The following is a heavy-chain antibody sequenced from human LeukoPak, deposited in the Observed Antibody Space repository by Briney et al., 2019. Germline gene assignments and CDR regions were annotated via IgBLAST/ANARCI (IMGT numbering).Heavy chain of an antibody. Sequence: GRSLRLSCAVSGFTLSEHDMHWVRQIPGKGLEWVAVISYDGSNKYYADSVKGRFTISRDNSKNTLYLQMNSLRAEDTAVYYCARDRYSYAGIDYWGQGTLVTVSS. J-gene: IGHJ4*02. CDR3: ARDRYSYAGIDY. V-gene: IGHV3-30*04. CDR2: ISYDGSNK. CDR1: GFTLSEHD. D-gene: IGHD5-18*01.